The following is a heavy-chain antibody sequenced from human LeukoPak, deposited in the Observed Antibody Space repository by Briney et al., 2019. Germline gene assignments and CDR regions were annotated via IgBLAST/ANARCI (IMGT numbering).Heavy chain of an antibody. V-gene: IGHV3-23*01. CDR3: AKGPDYDFWSGYPYNWFDP. D-gene: IGHD3-3*01. CDR1: GFTFSSYA. CDR2: ISGSGGST. Sequence: PGGSLRLSCAASGFTFSSYAMSWVRQAPGKGLEWVSAISGSGGSTYYADSVKGRFTISRDNSKNTLYLQMNSLRAEDTAVYYCAKGPDYDFWSGYPYNWFDPWGQGTLVTVSS. J-gene: IGHJ5*02.